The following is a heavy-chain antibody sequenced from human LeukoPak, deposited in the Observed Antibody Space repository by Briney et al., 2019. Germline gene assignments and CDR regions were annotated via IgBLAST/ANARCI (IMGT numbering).Heavy chain of an antibody. CDR3: AGDLEVGATGDY. CDR2: IKQDGSEK. V-gene: IGHV3-7*01. CDR1: GFTFNTFN. Sequence: GGSLRLSCAASGFTFNTFNMNWVRQAPGKGLEWVANIKQDGSEKYYVDSVKGRFTISRDNAKNSLYLQMNSLRAEDTAVYYCAGDLEVGATGDYWGQGTLVTVSS. D-gene: IGHD1-26*01. J-gene: IGHJ4*02.